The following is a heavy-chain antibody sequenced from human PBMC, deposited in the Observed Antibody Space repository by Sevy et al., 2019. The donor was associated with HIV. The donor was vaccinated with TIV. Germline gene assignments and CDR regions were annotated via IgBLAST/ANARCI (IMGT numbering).Heavy chain of an antibody. Sequence: GGSLRLSCAASGFTFSSYWMHWVRQAPGKGLVWVSRINSDGSSTSYADSVKGRFTISRDNAKNTLYLQMNSLRAEDTAVYYCARLPGRMGTYYFDYWGQGTRVTVSS. J-gene: IGHJ4*02. D-gene: IGHD7-27*01. CDR1: GFTFSSYW. CDR2: INSDGSST. V-gene: IGHV3-74*01. CDR3: ARLPGRMGTYYFDY.